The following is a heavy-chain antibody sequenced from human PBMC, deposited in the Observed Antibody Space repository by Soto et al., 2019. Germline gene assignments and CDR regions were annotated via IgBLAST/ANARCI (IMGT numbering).Heavy chain of an antibody. D-gene: IGHD4-4*01. CDR1: GFTFSSYA. V-gene: IGHV3-30-3*01. Sequence: GGSLRLSCAASGFTFSSYAMHWVRQAPGKGLAWVAVISYDGSNKYYADSVKGRFTISRDNSKNTLYLQMITLRAEDTAVYYCARDKSITTYSYYCMDVWGQGTMVTVSS. CDR2: ISYDGSNK. J-gene: IGHJ6*02. CDR3: ARDKSITTYSYYCMDV.